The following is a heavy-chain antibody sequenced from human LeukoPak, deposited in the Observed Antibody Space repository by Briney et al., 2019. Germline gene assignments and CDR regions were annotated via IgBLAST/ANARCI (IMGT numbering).Heavy chain of an antibody. V-gene: IGHV3-21*01. CDR1: GFTFSSYS. CDR3: ATVNCGGDCYSPSYFDY. D-gene: IGHD2-21*02. Sequence: GGSLRLSCAASGFTFSSYSMNWVRQAPGKGLEWVSSISSSSSYIYYADSVKGRFTISRDNAKNSLYLQMNSLRAEDTAVYYCATVNCGGDCYSPSYFDYWGQGALVTVSS. CDR2: ISSSSSYI. J-gene: IGHJ4*02.